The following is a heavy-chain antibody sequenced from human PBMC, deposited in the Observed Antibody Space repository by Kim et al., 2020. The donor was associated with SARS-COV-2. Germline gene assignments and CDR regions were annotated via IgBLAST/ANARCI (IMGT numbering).Heavy chain of an antibody. CDR1: GFTFSSYS. CDR2: ISSSSSYI. V-gene: IGHV3-21*01. Sequence: GGSLRLSCAASGFTFSSYSMNWVRQAPGKGLEWVSSISSSSSYIYYADSVKGRFTISRDNAKNSLYLQMNSLRAEDTAVYYCARDLRRITMVRGVRNDYWGQGTLVTVSS. D-gene: IGHD3-10*01. J-gene: IGHJ4*02. CDR3: ARDLRRITMVRGVRNDY.